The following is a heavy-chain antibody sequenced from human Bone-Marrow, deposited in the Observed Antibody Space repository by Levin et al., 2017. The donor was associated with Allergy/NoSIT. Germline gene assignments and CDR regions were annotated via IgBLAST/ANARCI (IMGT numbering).Heavy chain of an antibody. CDR2: ISGSGGST. CDR1: GFTFSNYA. Sequence: SGGSLRLSCAASGFTFSNYAMNWVRQAPGKGLEWVSAISGSGGSTYYADSVKGRFTISRDHSNTMYLQMNSLRAEDTAVYYCTRDDHGTLTGNSIPGSEDWFDPWGQGTLVTVSS. V-gene: IGHV3-23*01. D-gene: IGHD3-9*01. J-gene: IGHJ5*02. CDR3: TRDDHGTLTGNSIPGSEDWFDP.